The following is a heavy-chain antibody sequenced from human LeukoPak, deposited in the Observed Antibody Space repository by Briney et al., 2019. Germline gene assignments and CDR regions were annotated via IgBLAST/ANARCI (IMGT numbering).Heavy chain of an antibody. CDR1: RFTFSNYW. Sequence: GGSLRLSCAASRFTFSNYWMSWVRQAPGKGLEWVSAISGSGGSTYYADSVKGRFTISRDNSKNTLYLQMNSLRAEDTAVYYCAKDRITMIVVAPDAFDIWGQGTMVTVSS. D-gene: IGHD3-22*01. CDR2: ISGSGGST. J-gene: IGHJ3*02. V-gene: IGHV3-23*01. CDR3: AKDRITMIVVAPDAFDI.